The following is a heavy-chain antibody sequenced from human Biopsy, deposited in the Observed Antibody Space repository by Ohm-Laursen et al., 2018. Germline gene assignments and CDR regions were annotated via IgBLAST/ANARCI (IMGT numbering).Heavy chain of an antibody. CDR1: GGSISSSTTYY. CDR3: ARHPTGFWFDP. J-gene: IGHJ5*02. V-gene: IGHV4-39*01. CDR2: IYNTETT. Sequence: GSLSLTCTVSGGSISSSTTYYWAWLRQPPGKGLEWIGSIYNTETTFYNPSLKSRVTISVDTSTNQFSLKVSSVTAADTALYFCARHPTGFWFDPWGHGTLVTVSS.